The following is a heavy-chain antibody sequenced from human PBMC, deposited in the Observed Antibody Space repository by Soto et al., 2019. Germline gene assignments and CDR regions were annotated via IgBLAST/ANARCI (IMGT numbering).Heavy chain of an antibody. CDR1: GGSISSGGYY. J-gene: IGHJ5*02. Sequence: SETLSLTCTVSGGSISSGGYYWSWIRQHPGKGLEWIGYIYYSGSTYYNPSLKSRVTISVDTSKNQFSLKLSSVTAADTAVYYCARLRFGELDPWGQGTLVTVSS. V-gene: IGHV4-31*03. CDR2: IYYSGST. CDR3: ARLRFGELDP. D-gene: IGHD3-10*01.